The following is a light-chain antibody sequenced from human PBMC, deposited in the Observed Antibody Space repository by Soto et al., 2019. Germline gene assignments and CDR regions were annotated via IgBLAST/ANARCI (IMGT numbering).Light chain of an antibody. CDR3: QQYGGSPRT. V-gene: IGKV3-20*01. CDR1: QSVSSNY. CDR2: GAS. Sequence: EIVLTQSPGTLSLSPGERATLSCRASQSVSSNYLAWYQQKPGQAPRLLIYGASSRATGIPDRFSGSGSGAGFPITISRLEPEDFAVYYCQQYGGSPRTFGQGTKVEIK. J-gene: IGKJ1*01.